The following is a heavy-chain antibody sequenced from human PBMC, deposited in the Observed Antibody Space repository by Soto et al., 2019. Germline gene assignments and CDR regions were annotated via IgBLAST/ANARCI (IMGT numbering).Heavy chain of an antibody. V-gene: IGHV4-31*03. CDR1: GGSISSGGYY. J-gene: IGHJ4*02. D-gene: IGHD2-15*01. CDR2: IYYSGST. CDR3: ARVCTGYCSGGSALGDFDY. Sequence: QVQLQESGPGLVKPSQTLSLTCTVSGGSISSGGYYWIWIRQHPGKGLEWIGYIYYSGSTYYNPSLKSRVTISVDTSKNQFSLKLSSVTAAATAVYYCARVCTGYCSGGSALGDFDYWGQGTLVTVSS.